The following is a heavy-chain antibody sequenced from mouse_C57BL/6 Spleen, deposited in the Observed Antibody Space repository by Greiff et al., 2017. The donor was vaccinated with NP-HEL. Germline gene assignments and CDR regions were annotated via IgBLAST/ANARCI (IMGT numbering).Heavy chain of an antibody. J-gene: IGHJ4*01. Sequence: EVQLQQSGPELVKPGASVKISCKASGYTFTDYYMNWVKQSHGKSLEWIGDINPNNGGTSYNQKFKGKATLTVNKSSSTAYMELRSLTSEDSAVYYCARSKYYAPYAVDYWGQGTSVTVSS. CDR1: GYTFTDYY. CDR3: ARSKYYAPYAVDY. D-gene: IGHD1-1*01. CDR2: INPNNGGT. V-gene: IGHV1-26*01.